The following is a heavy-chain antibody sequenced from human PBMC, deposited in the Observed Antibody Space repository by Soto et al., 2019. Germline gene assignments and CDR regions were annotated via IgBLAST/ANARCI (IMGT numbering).Heavy chain of an antibody. CDR2: ISGSGGTT. V-gene: IGHV3-23*01. Sequence: EVQLLESGGNLVQPGGSLRLSCSASGFTFSSYALTWVRQAPGKGLEWISGISGSGGTTYYADSVKGRFTISRDNSMDTLYLQMNSLSAEDTPVYYCVKHHGEVLSHFHQWGQGTLVTVSS. J-gene: IGHJ4*02. D-gene: IGHD3-3*02. CDR3: VKHHGEVLSHFHQ. CDR1: GFTFSSYA.